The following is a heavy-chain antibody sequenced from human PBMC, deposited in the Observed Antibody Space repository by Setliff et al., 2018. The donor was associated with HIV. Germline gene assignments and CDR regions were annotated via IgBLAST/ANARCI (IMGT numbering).Heavy chain of an antibody. Sequence: SETLSLTCTVSGGSISSSNYYWAWIRQPPGGGLEWIGNVYYSGSTYFNPSLKSRVTISVDTSKNQFSLERTSVTAADTAVYYCARTWWDYDLWSGHLYYFDYWGQGTLVTVS. V-gene: IGHV4-39*01. D-gene: IGHD3-3*01. CDR1: GGSISSSNYY. J-gene: IGHJ4*02. CDR2: VYYSGST. CDR3: ARTWWDYDLWSGHLYYFDY.